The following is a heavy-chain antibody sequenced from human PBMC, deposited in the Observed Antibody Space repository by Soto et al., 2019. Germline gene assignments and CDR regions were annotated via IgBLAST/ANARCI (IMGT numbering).Heavy chain of an antibody. V-gene: IGHV3-21*01. CDR1: GFTFSSYS. D-gene: IGHD2-15*01. CDR3: ARESAHCSGGSCLNDY. Sequence: GGSLRLSCAASGFTFSSYSMNWVRQAPGKGLEWVSSISSSSSYIYYADSVKGRFTISRDNAKNSLYLQMNSLRAEDTAVYYCARESAHCSGGSCLNDYWGQGTLVTVS. J-gene: IGHJ4*02. CDR2: ISSSSSYI.